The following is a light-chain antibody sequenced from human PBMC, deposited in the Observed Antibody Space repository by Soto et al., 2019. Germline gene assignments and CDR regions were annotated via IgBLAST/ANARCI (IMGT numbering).Light chain of an antibody. V-gene: IGKV1-39*01. CDR3: QQSYSTPPWT. Sequence: DIQMTQSPSSLSASVGDRVTITCRASQSITSYLNWYQQKPGRAPRALIYAASTLESGVPSRFSGSGSGTDFTLTIDSQQPEDYATYYCQQSYSTPPWTFGQGTKVEIK. CDR2: AAS. CDR1: QSITSY. J-gene: IGKJ1*01.